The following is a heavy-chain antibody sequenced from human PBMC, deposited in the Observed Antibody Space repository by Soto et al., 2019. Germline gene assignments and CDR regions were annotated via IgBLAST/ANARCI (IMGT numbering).Heavy chain of an antibody. J-gene: IGHJ4*02. CDR1: GGSISSAAYY. Sequence: QVQLQESGPGLVKPSETLSLTCTVSGGSISSAAYYWSWIRQHPGKGLEWIGYIPHRGRTYYNPSLKSRVIISVDTSKNQFSLSLTSVTAADTAVYYCAREYTYGSNFFDCWGQGALVTVSS. CDR3: AREYTYGSNFFDC. V-gene: IGHV4-31*03. D-gene: IGHD5-18*01. CDR2: IPHRGRT.